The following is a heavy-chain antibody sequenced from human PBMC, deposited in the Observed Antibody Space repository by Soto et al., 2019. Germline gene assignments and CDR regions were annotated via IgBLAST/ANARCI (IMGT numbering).Heavy chain of an antibody. CDR3: ARRAHYARPTYYYYYGMDV. CDR2: ISSSGSTI. J-gene: IGHJ6*02. CDR1: GFTFSDHY. D-gene: IGHD2-8*01. V-gene: IGHV3-11*01. Sequence: GGSLRLSCAASGFTFSDHYMSWIRQAPGKGLEWVSYISSSGSTIYYADSVKGRFTISRDNAKNSLYLQMNSLRAEDTAVYYCARRAHYARPTYYYYYGMDVWGQGTTVTVSS.